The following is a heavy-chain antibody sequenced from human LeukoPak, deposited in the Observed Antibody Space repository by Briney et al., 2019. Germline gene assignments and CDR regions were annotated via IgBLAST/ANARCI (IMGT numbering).Heavy chain of an antibody. Sequence: SGGSLRLSCAASGFTFDDYAMHWVRQAPGKGLEWVSGISWNSGSIGYADSVKGRFTISRDNAKNSLYLQMNSLRAEDTALYYCAKASAHRAYYYYGMDVWGQGTTVTVSS. CDR2: ISWNSGSI. J-gene: IGHJ6*02. V-gene: IGHV3-9*01. CDR1: GFTFDDYA. CDR3: AKASAHRAYYYYGMDV.